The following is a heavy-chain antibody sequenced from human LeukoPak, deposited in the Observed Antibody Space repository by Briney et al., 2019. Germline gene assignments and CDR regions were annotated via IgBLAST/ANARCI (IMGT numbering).Heavy chain of an antibody. J-gene: IGHJ4*02. CDR2: ISAYNGNT. Sequence: ASVKVSCKASGYTFTIYGISWVRQAPGQGLGWMGWISAYNGNTNYAQKLQGRVTMTTDTSTSTAYMELRSLRSDDTAVYYCAREPKSSSSRPFDYWGQGTLVTVSS. CDR1: GYTFTIYG. CDR3: AREPKSSSSRPFDY. V-gene: IGHV1-18*01. D-gene: IGHD6-13*01.